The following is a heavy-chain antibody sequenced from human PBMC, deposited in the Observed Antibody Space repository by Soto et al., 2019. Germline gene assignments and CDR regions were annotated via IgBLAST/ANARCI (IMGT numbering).Heavy chain of an antibody. D-gene: IGHD2-2*01. CDR1: GFTFRNYA. Sequence: QVELVESGGGVVQPGRSLRLSCAASGFTFRNYAMHLVRQAPGKGLEWVAVISYDGSNKYYADSVKGRFTISRDNSKNTLYLPMNSLRAGDTAVYYGAKELCSSSSCYYNYGMDVWGQGTTVTVSS. CDR2: ISYDGSNK. V-gene: IGHV3-30*18. J-gene: IGHJ6*01. CDR3: AKELCSSSSCYYNYGMDV.